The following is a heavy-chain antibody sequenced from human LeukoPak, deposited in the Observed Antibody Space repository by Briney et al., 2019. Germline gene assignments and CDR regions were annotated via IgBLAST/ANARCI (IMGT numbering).Heavy chain of an antibody. Sequence: PGGSLRLSCAASGFTVSSNYMSWVRQAPGKGLEWVSVIYSGGSTYYADSVKGRFTISRDNSKNTLYLQMNSLRAEDTAVYYCARDRQGTDFWSGYSGLDPWGQGTLVTVS. CDR2: IYSGGST. J-gene: IGHJ5*02. CDR3: ARDRQGTDFWSGYSGLDP. D-gene: IGHD3-3*01. V-gene: IGHV3-53*01. CDR1: GFTVSSNY.